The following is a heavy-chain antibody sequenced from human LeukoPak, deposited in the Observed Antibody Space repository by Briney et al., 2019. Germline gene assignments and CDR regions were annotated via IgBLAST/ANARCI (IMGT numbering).Heavy chain of an antibody. CDR2: IYYSGST. J-gene: IGHJ6*02. CDR3: ARGQGSGVYYYYYYGMDV. V-gene: IGHV4-59*01. CDR1: GGSISSYY. Sequence: SETLSLTCTVSGGSISSYYWSWIRQPPGKGLEWIGYIYYSGSTNYNPSLKSRATISVDTSKNQFSLKLSSVTAADTAVYYCARGQGSGVYYYYYYGMDVWGQGTTVTVSS. D-gene: IGHD3-10*01.